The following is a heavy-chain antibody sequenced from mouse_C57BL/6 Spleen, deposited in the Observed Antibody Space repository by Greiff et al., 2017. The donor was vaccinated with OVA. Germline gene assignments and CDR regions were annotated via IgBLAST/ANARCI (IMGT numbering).Heavy chain of an antibody. D-gene: IGHD2-1*01. CDR2: INPNNGGT. CDR3: ARISYGNYVDY. J-gene: IGHJ2*01. V-gene: IGHV1-26*01. Sequence: VQLQQSGPELVKPGASVKISCKASGYTFTDYYMNWVKQSHGKSLEWIGDINPNNGGTSYNQKFKGKATLTVDKSSSTAYMELRSLTSEDSAVYYCARISYGNYVDYWGQGTTLTVSS. CDR1: GYTFTDYY.